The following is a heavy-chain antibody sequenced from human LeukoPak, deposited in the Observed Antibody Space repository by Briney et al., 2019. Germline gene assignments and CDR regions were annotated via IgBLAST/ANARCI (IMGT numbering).Heavy chain of an antibody. CDR1: GGSISSSSYY. Sequence: SETLSLTCTVSGGSISSSSYYWGWIRQPPGKGLEWIGSIYYSGSTYYNPSLKSRVTISVDTSKNQFSLKLSSVTAADTAVYYCARATMGFDYWCQGTLVTVSS. CDR2: IYYSGST. CDR3: ARATMGFDY. V-gene: IGHV4-39*07. J-gene: IGHJ4*02. D-gene: IGHD4/OR15-4a*01.